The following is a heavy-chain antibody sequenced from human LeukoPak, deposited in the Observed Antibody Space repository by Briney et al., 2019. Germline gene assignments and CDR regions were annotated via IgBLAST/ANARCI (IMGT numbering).Heavy chain of an antibody. CDR1: GGTFSSYA. D-gene: IGHD3-22*01. Sequence: ASVKVSCKASGGTFSSYAISWVRQAPGQGLEWMGRIIPIFGIANYAQKFQGRVTITADKSTSTAYMELSSLRSEDTAVYYCARESSSGYYYVSAYYFDYWGQGTLVTVSS. CDR2: IIPIFGIA. V-gene: IGHV1-69*04. J-gene: IGHJ4*02. CDR3: ARESSSGYYYVSAYYFDY.